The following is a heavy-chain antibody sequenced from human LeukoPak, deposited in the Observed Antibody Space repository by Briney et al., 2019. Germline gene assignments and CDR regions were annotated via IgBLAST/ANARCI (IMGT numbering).Heavy chain of an antibody. CDR1: GFTFSSYA. J-gene: IGHJ3*02. CDR2: ISRNGGST. D-gene: IGHD1-26*01. CDR3: ASGGGATRSGYAFDM. V-gene: IGHV3-64*01. Sequence: SGGSLRLSCAASGFTFSSYAMHWVRQAPGKGLEYVSAISRNGGSTYYANSVKGRFTISRDNAKNSLYMQMNSLRAEDTAVYYCASGGGATRSGYAFDMWGQGTMVTVSS.